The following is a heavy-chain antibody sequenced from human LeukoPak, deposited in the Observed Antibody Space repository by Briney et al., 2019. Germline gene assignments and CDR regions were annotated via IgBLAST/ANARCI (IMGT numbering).Heavy chain of an antibody. Sequence: SETLSLTCAVYGGSFSGYYWSWIRQPPGKGLEWIGEINHSGSTNYNPSLKSRVTISVDTSKNQFSLKLSSVTAADTAVYYCARGYSYGYFRSDPWGQGTLVTVSS. J-gene: IGHJ5*02. CDR3: ARGYSYGYFRSDP. V-gene: IGHV4-34*01. CDR2: INHSGST. D-gene: IGHD5-18*01. CDR1: GGSFSGYY.